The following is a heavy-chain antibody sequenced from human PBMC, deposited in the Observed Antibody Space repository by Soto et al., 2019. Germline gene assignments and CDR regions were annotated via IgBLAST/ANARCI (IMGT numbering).Heavy chain of an antibody. J-gene: IGHJ4*02. D-gene: IGHD6-19*01. V-gene: IGHV3-23*01. Sequence: EVPLLESGGGLVQPGGSLRLSCAASGFTFSSYAMSWVRQAPGKGLEWVSAISGSGVSTYYADSVKGRFTISRDNSKNSLNLQMNSLRAEDTAVYYWAKEGEHSSGWANFDYWSQGTLFTVSS. CDR3: AKEGEHSSGWANFDY. CDR1: GFTFSSYA. CDR2: ISGSGVST.